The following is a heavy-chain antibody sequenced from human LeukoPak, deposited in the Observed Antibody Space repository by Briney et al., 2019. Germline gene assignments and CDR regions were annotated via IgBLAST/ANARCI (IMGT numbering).Heavy chain of an antibody. Sequence: TGGSLRLSCAASGFTFSSYAMHWVRQAPGKGLEWVAVISYDGSNKYYADSVKGRFTISRDNSKNTLYLQMNSLRAEDTAVYYCARPLAAAAYLDYWGQGTLVTVSS. J-gene: IGHJ4*02. CDR2: ISYDGSNK. CDR3: ARPLAAAAYLDY. D-gene: IGHD6-13*01. V-gene: IGHV3-30-3*01. CDR1: GFTFSSYA.